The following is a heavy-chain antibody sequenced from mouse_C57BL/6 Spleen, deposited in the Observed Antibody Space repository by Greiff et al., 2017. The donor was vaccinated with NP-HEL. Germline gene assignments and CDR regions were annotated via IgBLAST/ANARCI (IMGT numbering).Heavy chain of an antibody. CDR1: GFTFSSYA. D-gene: IGHD1-1*01. V-gene: IGHV5-4*03. CDR3: ARALHYGSSYMDY. Sequence: EVKLEESGGGLVKPGGSLKLSCAASGFTFSSYAMSWVRQTPEKRLEWVATISDGGSYTYYPDNVKGRFTISRDNAKNNLYLQMSHLKSEDTAMYYCARALHYGSSYMDYWGQGTSVTVSS. CDR2: ISDGGSYT. J-gene: IGHJ4*01.